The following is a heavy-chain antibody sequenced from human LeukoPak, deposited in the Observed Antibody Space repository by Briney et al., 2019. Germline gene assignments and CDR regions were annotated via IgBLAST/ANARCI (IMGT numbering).Heavy chain of an antibody. CDR3: AREEGYYDSSGYRRRLDY. Sequence: PSETLSLTCTVSGGSISSYYWSWIRQPAGKGLEWIGRIYTSGSTNYNPSLKSRVTMSVDTSKNQFSLKLSSVTAADTAVYYCAREEGYYDSSGYRRRLDYWGQGTLVTVSS. CDR1: GGSISSYY. V-gene: IGHV4-4*07. CDR2: IYTSGST. D-gene: IGHD3-22*01. J-gene: IGHJ4*02.